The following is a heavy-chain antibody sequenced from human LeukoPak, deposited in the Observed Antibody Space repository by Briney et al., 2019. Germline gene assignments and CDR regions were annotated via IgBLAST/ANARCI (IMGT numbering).Heavy chain of an antibody. CDR2: IYPGDYDT. Sequence: GESLKISCKGSGYSFTSYWIGWVRQVPGKGLEWMGIIYPGDYDTRYSPSFHGQVTISADKSISTAYLQWSSLTASDTAMYYCARVEDIAARTFFDYWGQGTLVTVSS. CDR3: ARVEDIAARTFFDY. CDR1: GYSFTSYW. V-gene: IGHV5-51*01. J-gene: IGHJ4*02. D-gene: IGHD6-6*01.